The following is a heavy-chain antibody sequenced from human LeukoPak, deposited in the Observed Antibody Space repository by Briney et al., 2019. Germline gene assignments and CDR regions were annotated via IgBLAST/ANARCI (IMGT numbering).Heavy chain of an antibody. CDR1: GFTFDDYA. CDR2: ISWNSGSI. CDR3: AKDMNGGYSYGPFDY. Sequence: GRSLRLSCAASGFTFDDYAMHWVRQAPGKGLEWVSGISWNSGSIGYADSVKGRFTISRDNAKNSLYLQMNSLRAEDTALYYCAKDMNGGYSYGPFDYWGQGTLVTVSS. V-gene: IGHV3-9*01. J-gene: IGHJ4*02. D-gene: IGHD5-18*01.